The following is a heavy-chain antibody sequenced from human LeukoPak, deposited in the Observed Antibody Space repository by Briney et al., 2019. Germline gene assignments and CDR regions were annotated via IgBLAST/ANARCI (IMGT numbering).Heavy chain of an antibody. V-gene: IGHV4-61*02. CDR1: GGSISSGSYY. Sequence: KPSGTLSLTCTVSGGSISSGSYYWSWIRQPAGKGLEWIGRIYTSGSTNYNPSLKSRVTISVDTSKNQFSLKLSSVTAADTAVYYCAGNYYGSGSYYSEDRYWGQGTLVTVSS. CDR3: AGNYYGSGSYYSEDRY. J-gene: IGHJ4*02. CDR2: IYTSGST. D-gene: IGHD3-10*01.